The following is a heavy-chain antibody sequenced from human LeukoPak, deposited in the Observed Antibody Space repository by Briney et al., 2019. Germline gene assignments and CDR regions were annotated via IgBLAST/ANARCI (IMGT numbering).Heavy chain of an antibody. V-gene: IGHV4-59*08. D-gene: IGHD6-19*01. CDR3: AQTTGWPGFDY. J-gene: IGHJ4*02. CDR1: GASTSRFY. CDR2: IYNGGST. Sequence: PSETLSLTCIVSGASTSRFYWSWIRQPPGKGLEWIGYIYNGGSTKYNPSLTSRVTISVETSKNQFSLKLTSLTAADTATYYCAQTTGWPGFDYWGQGALVTVSS.